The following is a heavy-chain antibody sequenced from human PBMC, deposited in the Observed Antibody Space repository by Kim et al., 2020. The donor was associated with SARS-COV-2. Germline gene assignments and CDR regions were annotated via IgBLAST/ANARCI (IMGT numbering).Heavy chain of an antibody. CDR2: GNT. D-gene: IGHD2-8*01. CDR3: ATSRGMRII. Sequence: GNTGYAQKFQGRVTMTRNTSISTAYMELSSLRSEDTAVYYCATSRGMRIIWGQGTLVTVSS. J-gene: IGHJ4*02. V-gene: IGHV1-8*01.